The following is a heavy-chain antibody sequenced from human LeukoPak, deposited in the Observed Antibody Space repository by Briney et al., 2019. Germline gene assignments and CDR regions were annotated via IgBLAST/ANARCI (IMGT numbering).Heavy chain of an antibody. Sequence: PSETLSLTCAVYGGSFSGYYWSWIRQPPGKGLEWIGEINHSGSTNYNPSLKSRVTMSVDTSKNQFSLKLSSVTAADTAVYYCARSRPKQWLVQVWDYYYYMDVWGKGTTVTISS. V-gene: IGHV4-34*01. CDR3: ARSRPKQWLVQVWDYYYYMDV. CDR2: INHSGST. J-gene: IGHJ6*03. D-gene: IGHD6-19*01. CDR1: GGSFSGYY.